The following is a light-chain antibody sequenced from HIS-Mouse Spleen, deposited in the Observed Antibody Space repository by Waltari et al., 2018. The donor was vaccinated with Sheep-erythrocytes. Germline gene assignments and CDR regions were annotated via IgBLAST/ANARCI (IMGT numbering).Light chain of an antibody. CDR3: AAWDDSLNGWV. CDR2: SNN. J-gene: IGLJ3*02. CDR1: SSNIGSNT. V-gene: IGLV1-44*01. Sequence: QSVLTQPPSASGTPGQRVTISCSGSSSNIGSNTVNWYQQLPGTAPKLLIYSNNPRPSGGPDRFSGSKSGNSASLANSGLQSEDEADYYCAAWDDSLNGWVFGGGTKLTVL.